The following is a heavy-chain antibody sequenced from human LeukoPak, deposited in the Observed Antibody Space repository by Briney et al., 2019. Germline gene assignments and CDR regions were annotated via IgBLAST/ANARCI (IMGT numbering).Heavy chain of an antibody. J-gene: IGHJ4*02. CDR1: GFSFGGHY. V-gene: IGHV3/OR16-9*01. D-gene: IGHD3-10*01. CDR3: VRHAGRAGGQ. CDR2: ISGNGGDI. Sequence: PGGSLRLSCAASGFSFGGHYMSWVRQAPGKGPEWISYISGNGGDIAYADSVKGRFTISRDNAKNPLHLQMNSLRVEDTAVYHCVRHAGRAGGQWGQGTLIAVSS.